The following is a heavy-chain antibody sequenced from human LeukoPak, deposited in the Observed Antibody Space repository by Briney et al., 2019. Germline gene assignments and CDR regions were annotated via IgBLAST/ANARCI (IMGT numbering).Heavy chain of an antibody. J-gene: IGHJ4*02. V-gene: IGHV1-46*01. D-gene: IGHD5-12*01. Sequence: ASVKVSCKASGYTFTSYYMHWVRQAPGQGLEWMGIINPSGGSTSYAQKFQGRVTMNRDTSTSTVYMELSSLRSEDTAVYYCAREWRAGYMDYWGQGTLVTVSS. CDR3: AREWRAGYMDY. CDR2: INPSGGST. CDR1: GYTFTSYY.